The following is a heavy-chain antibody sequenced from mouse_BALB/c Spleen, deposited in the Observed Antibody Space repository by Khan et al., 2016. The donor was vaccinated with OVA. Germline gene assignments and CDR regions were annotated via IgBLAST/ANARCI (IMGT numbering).Heavy chain of an antibody. CDR2: FDPENGNT. CDR1: GFNIKDYY. V-gene: IGHV14-1*02. CDR3: ARAGDEAWFAY. Sequence: VQLQQSGAELVRPGALVKLSCKASGFNIKDYYMHWVKQRPEQGLEWIGWFDPENGNTIYDPKFQGKASITADTSSNTAYLQLSSLTSEDTAVSYCARAGDEAWFAYWGQGTLVTVSA. D-gene: IGHD3-1*01. J-gene: IGHJ3*01.